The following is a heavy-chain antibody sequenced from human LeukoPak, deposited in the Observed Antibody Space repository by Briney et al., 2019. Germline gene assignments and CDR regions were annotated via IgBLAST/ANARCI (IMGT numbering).Heavy chain of an antibody. CDR3: ARGRDYHDSPSAAFDI. Sequence: ASVKVSCKASGYTFTSYGISWVRQAPGQGLEWMGWISAYNGNTNYAQKLQGRVTMTTDTSTSTAYMELRSLRSDDTAVYYCARGRDYHDSPSAAFDIWGQGTMVTVSS. CDR2: ISAYNGNT. D-gene: IGHD4/OR15-4a*01. CDR1: GYTFTSYG. V-gene: IGHV1-18*01. J-gene: IGHJ3*02.